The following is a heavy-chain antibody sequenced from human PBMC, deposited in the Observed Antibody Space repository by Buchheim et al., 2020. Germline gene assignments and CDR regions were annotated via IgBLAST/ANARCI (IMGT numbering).Heavy chain of an antibody. D-gene: IGHD3-22*01. CDR1: GFTFSSYS. Sequence: EVQLVESGGGLVKPGGSLRLSCAASGFTFSSYSMNWVRQAPGKGLEWVSSISSSSSYIYYADSVKGRFTISRDNAKNSLYLQMNSLRAEDTAVYYCASDPGPYYYDSSGFIPYWYFDLWGRSTL. CDR3: ASDPGPYYYDSSGFIPYWYFDL. J-gene: IGHJ2*01. CDR2: ISSSSSYI. V-gene: IGHV3-21*01.